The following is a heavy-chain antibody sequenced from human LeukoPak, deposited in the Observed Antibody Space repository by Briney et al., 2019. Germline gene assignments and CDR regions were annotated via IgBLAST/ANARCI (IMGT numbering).Heavy chain of an antibody. J-gene: IGHJ4*02. CDR3: ASKLGYCSGGSCYSPDY. D-gene: IGHD2-15*01. V-gene: IGHV3-53*01. Sequence: GGSLRLSCAASGFTVSSNYMSWVRQAPGKGLEWVSVIYSGGSTYYADSVKGRFTISRDNAKNSLYLQMNSLRAEDTAVYYCASKLGYCSGGSCYSPDYWGQGTLVTVSS. CDR2: IYSGGST. CDR1: GFTVSSNY.